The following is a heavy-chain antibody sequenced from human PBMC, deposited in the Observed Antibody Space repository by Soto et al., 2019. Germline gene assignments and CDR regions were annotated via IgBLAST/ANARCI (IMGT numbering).Heavy chain of an antibody. V-gene: IGHV4-31*03. CDR3: ARGYGYYYYYRDV. CDR1: GDSLNSGSFY. D-gene: IGHD1-20*01. CDR2: ISYTGST. Sequence: QVQLQESGPGLVKPSQTLSLTCTVSGDSLNSGSFYWTWIRHHPEKGLEWIGFISYTGSTDQSPSLKSRVSISVDTSKNQFSLNLTSVTAADTAVYYCARGYGYYYYYRDVWGKGTTVTVSS. J-gene: IGHJ6*03.